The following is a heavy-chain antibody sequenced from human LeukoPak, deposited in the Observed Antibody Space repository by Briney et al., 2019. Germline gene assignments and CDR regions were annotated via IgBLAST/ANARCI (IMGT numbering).Heavy chain of an antibody. CDR3: VGGIDTTGYFNY. J-gene: IGHJ4*02. V-gene: IGHV7-4-1*02. CDR1: EYTFTTYP. CDR2: IDTNTGSP. Sequence: WASVTVSCKASEYTFTTYPINWVRQAPGQGLEWMGWIDTNTGSPTYAQGLTGRFVFSLDTSVSTAFLQINSLKAEDAALYFCVGGIDTTGYFNYWGQGTLVTVSS. D-gene: IGHD3-22*01.